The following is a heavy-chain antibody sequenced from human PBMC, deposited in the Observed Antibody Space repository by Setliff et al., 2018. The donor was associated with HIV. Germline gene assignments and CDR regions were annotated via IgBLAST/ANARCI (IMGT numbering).Heavy chain of an antibody. CDR1: GFTFDNYA. D-gene: IGHD5-12*01. J-gene: IGHJ3*02. CDR3: VKDQGGFGGWLQQWDAFDI. CDR2: ITATGGST. V-gene: IGHV3-23*01. Sequence: GWSLRLSCAASGFTFDNYAVSWVRQAPGKGLEWISAITATGGSTGYADSVKGRFTISRDNSKNTLYLQLNSLSAEDTAIYYCVKDQGGFGGWLQQWDAFDIWGQGTMVTV.